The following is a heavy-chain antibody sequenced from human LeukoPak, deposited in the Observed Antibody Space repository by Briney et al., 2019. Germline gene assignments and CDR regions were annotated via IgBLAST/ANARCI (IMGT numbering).Heavy chain of an antibody. CDR2: IYYSGST. CDR1: GGSISSYY. V-gene: IGHV4-59*01. Sequence: PSETLSLTCTVSGGSISSYYWSWIRQPPGKGLEWIGYIYYSGSTNYNPSLKSRVTISVDTSKNQFSLKLSSVTAADTAVYYCARAGPTGREAYGDYAYWGQGTLVTVSS. D-gene: IGHD4-17*01. CDR3: ARAGPTGREAYGDYAY. J-gene: IGHJ4*02.